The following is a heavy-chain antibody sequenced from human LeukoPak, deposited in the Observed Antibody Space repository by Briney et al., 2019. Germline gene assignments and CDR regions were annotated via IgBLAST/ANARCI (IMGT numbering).Heavy chain of an antibody. V-gene: IGHV5-51*01. CDR2: IYVGDSGT. J-gene: IGHJ4*02. CDR1: GYSFTSYW. Sequence: GESLKISCKGFGYSFTSYWIGWVRQMPGKGLEWLGIIYVGDSGTRYSPSFQGQVTISADKSISTAYLQWSSLKASDTAMYYCARHTVVNYYGSGSPDYWGQGALVTVSS. D-gene: IGHD3-10*01. CDR3: ARHTVVNYYGSGSPDY.